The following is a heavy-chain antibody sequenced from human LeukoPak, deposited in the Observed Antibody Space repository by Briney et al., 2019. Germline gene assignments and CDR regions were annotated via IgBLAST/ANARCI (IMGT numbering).Heavy chain of an antibody. J-gene: IGHJ4*02. V-gene: IGHV3-7*01. Sequence: GGSLRLSCVASGFTFTTFWMTWVRQAPGKGLEWVGNIRQDGSVTFYGDSVKGRFTISRDNAKNSVFLQMNSLRAEDTAVYYRATSKDTAGGPYWGQGALVTVSS. CDR1: GFTFTTFW. D-gene: IGHD6-13*01. CDR2: IRQDGSVT. CDR3: ATSKDTAGGPY.